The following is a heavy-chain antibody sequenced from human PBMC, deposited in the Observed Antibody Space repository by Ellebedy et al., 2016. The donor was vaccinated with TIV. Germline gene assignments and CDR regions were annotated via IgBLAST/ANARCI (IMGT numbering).Heavy chain of an antibody. CDR1: GGSISSTSHY. V-gene: IGHV4-39*07. Sequence: SETLSLTCSVSGGSISSTSHYWNWIRQPPGKRLEWIGSVFYNGITYYNPSLMSRVTISIDTSKNQFSLKLTSVTAADTAVYYCATAGSEKGMDVWGQGTTVTVSS. CDR2: VFYNGIT. J-gene: IGHJ6*02. CDR3: ATAGSEKGMDV.